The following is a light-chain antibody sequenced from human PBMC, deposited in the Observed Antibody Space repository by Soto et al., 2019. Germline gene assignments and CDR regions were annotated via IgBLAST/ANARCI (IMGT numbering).Light chain of an antibody. CDR3: VQALQTPMS. V-gene: IGKV2-28*01. Sequence: DIVMTQSPLSLPVTPGEPASISCRSSQSLLHSNGYNYLDWYLRKPGQSPQLLLYLGSNRASEVGGRFRGSGSGPDFTLKISRVEAEDVGVYYCVQALQTPMSFCQGSKVEIK. CDR2: LGS. J-gene: IGKJ1*01. CDR1: QSLLHSNGYNY.